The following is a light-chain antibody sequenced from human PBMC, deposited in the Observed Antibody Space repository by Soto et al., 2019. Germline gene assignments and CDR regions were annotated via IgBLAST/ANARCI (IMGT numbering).Light chain of an antibody. CDR3: NSYTTSGTFV. J-gene: IGLJ1*01. CDR1: SSDVGAYDY. V-gene: IGLV2-14*03. CDR2: DVT. Sequence: SALTQTASVSGSPGQSITISCTGTSSDVGAYDYVSWYQQHPGKAPKLIIYDVTNRPSGVSSRFSASKSGNTASLTISGLQAEDETDYYCNSYTTSGTFVFGTGTKVTVL.